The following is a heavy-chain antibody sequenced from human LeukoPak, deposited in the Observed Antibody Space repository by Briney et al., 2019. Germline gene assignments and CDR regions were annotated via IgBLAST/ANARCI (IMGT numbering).Heavy chain of an antibody. CDR3: ARDDIAAAGTEFDY. V-gene: IGHV3-21*01. CDR1: GFTFSSYS. J-gene: IGHJ4*02. CDR2: ISSSSSYI. Sequence: GGSLRLSCAASGFTFSSYSMNWVRQAPGKGLEWVSSISSSSSYIYYADSVKGRFTISRDNAKNSLYLQMNSLRAEDTAVYYCARDDIAAAGTEFDYWGQGNLVTVSS. D-gene: IGHD6-13*01.